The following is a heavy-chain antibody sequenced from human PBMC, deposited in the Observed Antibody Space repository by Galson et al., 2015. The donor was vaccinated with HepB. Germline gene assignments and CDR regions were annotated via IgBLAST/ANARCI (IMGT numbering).Heavy chain of an antibody. CDR3: AKDLALQPTNYYDSSGYEDY. V-gene: IGHV3-23*01. CDR2: VSGSGAST. D-gene: IGHD3-22*01. J-gene: IGHJ4*02. CDR1: GFTFSSYG. Sequence: SLRLSCAASGFTFSSYGMSWVRQAPGKGLEWVSSVSGSGASTYYADSVKGRFTISRDNSKNTLYLQMNNLRAEDTAVYYCAKDLALQPTNYYDSSGYEDYWGQGALVTVSS.